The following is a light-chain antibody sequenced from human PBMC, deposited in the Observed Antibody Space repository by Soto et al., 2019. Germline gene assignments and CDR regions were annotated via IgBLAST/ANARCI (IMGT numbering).Light chain of an antibody. V-gene: IGLV2-14*01. Sequence: QSALTQPASVSGSPGQSITISCTGTSSDVGGYNYVSWYQQHPGKAPKLMIYDVSNRPSGVSNRFSGSKSGNTASLTISGRQAEDEADYYCSSYRRSDTWVFGGGTKLTVL. CDR1: SSDVGGYNY. CDR2: DVS. CDR3: SSYRRSDTWV. J-gene: IGLJ3*02.